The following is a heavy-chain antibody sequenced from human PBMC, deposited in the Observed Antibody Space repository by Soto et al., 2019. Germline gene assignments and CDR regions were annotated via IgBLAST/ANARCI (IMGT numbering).Heavy chain of an antibody. Sequence: QVQLVQSGAEVKKPGSSVKVAFKAYGGTFSCYAISWVRLAHGQGLEWTGGIIPIFGTANYAQKFQGRVTITADESTSTAYMELSSLRSEDTAVYYCARESRYCSGGSCSFLPGIDYWGQGTLVTVSS. CDR1: GGTFSCYA. D-gene: IGHD2-15*01. V-gene: IGHV1-69*12. CDR3: ARESRYCSGGSCSFLPGIDY. J-gene: IGHJ4*02. CDR2: IIPIFGTA.